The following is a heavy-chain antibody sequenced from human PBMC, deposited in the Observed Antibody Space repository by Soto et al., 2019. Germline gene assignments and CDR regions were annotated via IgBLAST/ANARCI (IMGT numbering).Heavy chain of an antibody. CDR3: RRTHTNGRVAY. J-gene: IGHJ4*01. CDR1: GFTFSDYW. D-gene: IGHD1-1*01. CDR2: IQQDGSEK. Sequence: EVQLVESGGGLVRPGESLRLSCAASGFTFSDYWMSWVRQAPGKGLERVDNIQQDGSEKRYVDSVRGRITISRDNAKNSVYLQMHSLKADDTAVYYCRRTHTNGRVAYWGNGTL. V-gene: IGHV3-7*01.